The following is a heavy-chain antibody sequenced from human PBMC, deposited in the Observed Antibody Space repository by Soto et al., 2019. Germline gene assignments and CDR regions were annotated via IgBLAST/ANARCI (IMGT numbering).Heavy chain of an antibody. V-gene: IGHV4-61*01. CDR2: IYYSGST. CDR3: ARWLPADPFIYFDY. Sequence: PSETLSLTCTVSGGSVSSGSYYWSWIRQPPGKGLEWTGYIYYSGSTNYNPSLKSRVTISVDTSKNQFSLKLSSVTAADTAVYYCARWLPADPFIYFDYWGQGTLVTVSS. J-gene: IGHJ4*02. CDR1: GGSVSSGSYY. D-gene: IGHD5-12*01.